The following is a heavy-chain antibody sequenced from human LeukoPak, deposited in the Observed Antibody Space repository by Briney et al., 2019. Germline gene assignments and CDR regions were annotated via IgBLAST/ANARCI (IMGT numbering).Heavy chain of an antibody. Sequence: GGSLRLSCVASGFTFSSYGMHWARQAPGKGLEWVAFVRYDGSNKYYADSVKGRFTISRDNSKNTMYLQMNSLRVEDTAVYYCAKDRGSSWTFDYWGQGTLVTVSS. CDR3: AKDRGSSWTFDY. D-gene: IGHD6-13*01. J-gene: IGHJ4*02. V-gene: IGHV3-30*02. CDR1: GFTFSSYG. CDR2: VRYDGSNK.